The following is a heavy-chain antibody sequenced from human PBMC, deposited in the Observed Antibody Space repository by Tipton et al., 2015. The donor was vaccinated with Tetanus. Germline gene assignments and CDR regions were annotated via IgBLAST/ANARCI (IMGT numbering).Heavy chain of an antibody. V-gene: IGHV3-30*03. CDR3: VRDGGSSGWLAY. Sequence: SLRPSCAASGFTFRSYAMHWVRQVPGKGLEWVAFISYDGTDTNYANSVKGRFTISRDSARNTLSLQMNSLRGEDTAVYYCVRDGGSSGWLAYWGQGTLVTVSS. CDR2: ISYDGTDT. CDR1: GFTFRSYA. D-gene: IGHD6-19*01. J-gene: IGHJ4*02.